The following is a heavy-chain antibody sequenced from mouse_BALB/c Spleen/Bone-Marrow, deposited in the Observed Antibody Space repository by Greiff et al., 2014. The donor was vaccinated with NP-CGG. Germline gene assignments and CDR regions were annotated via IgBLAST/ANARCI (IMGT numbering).Heavy chain of an antibody. CDR3: ARWDHFHWFFDV. Sequence: QVQLQQSGAELVRPGASVQLSCKASGYTFTSYWMSWVKQRPVQGLEWIGRIDPYDSETDYNQKFKDNAILTVDKSSSTAYMQLSSLASEDSAVYYCARWDHFHWFFDVWGAGTTVTVSS. CDR1: GYTFTSYW. V-gene: IGHV1-52*01. D-gene: IGHD1-2*01. J-gene: IGHJ1*01. CDR2: IDPYDSET.